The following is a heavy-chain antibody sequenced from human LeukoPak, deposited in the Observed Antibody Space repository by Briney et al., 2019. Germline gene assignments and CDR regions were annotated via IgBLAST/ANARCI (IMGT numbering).Heavy chain of an antibody. CDR1: GYTFTGYY. D-gene: IGHD3-22*01. V-gene: IGHV1-2*02. CDR3: AREGRGYYYDSSGYYSD. J-gene: IGHJ4*02. Sequence: GASAKVSCKASGYTFTGYYMHWVRQAPGQGLEWMGWINPNSGGTNYAQKFQGRVTMTRDTSISTAYMELSRLRSDDTAVYYCAREGRGYYYDSSGYYSDWGQGTLVTVSS. CDR2: INPNSGGT.